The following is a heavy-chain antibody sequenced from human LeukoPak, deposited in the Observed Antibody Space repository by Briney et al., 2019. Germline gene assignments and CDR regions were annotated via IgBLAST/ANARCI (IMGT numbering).Heavy chain of an antibody. CDR1: GLTVSNHW. Sequence: PGGSLRLSCVASGLTVSNHWMSWVRQAPGKGLEWVANIREERGQEYYVDSVKGRFTISKNSAKNSLYLQMNSLRAEDTAVYYCARPFDYGDYDSYYYGMDVWGQGTTVTVSS. J-gene: IGHJ6*02. V-gene: IGHV3-7*01. CDR3: ARPFDYGDYDSYYYGMDV. D-gene: IGHD4-17*01. CDR2: IREERGQE.